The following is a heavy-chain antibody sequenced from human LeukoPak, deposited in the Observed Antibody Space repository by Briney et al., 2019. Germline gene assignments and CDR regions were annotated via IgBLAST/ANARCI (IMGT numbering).Heavy chain of an antibody. V-gene: IGHV3-66*02. D-gene: IGHD4-17*01. CDR2: IYSGGST. J-gene: IGHJ3*02. CDR1: GFTVSSNY. CDR3: ARGGDYGDYYDAFDI. Sequence: GGSLRLSCAASGFTVSSNYMSWVRQAPGKGLEWASVIYSGGSTYYADSVKGRFTISRDNSKNTLYLQMNSLRAEDTAVYYCARGGDYGDYYDAFDIWGQGTMVTVSS.